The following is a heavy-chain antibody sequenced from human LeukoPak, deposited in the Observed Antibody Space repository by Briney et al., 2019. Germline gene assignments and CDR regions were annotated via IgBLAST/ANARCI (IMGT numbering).Heavy chain of an antibody. V-gene: IGHV4-59*01. J-gene: IGHJ6*03. CDR2: IYYSGST. CDR3: ARIRPPDYYYYYYMDV. CDR1: VGSLSSYY. Sequence: PSETLSLTCTVSVGSLSSYYWSWIRQPPGKGLEWIWYIYYSGSTNYNPSPMSRATIPAPTTTPQFPLNLSSVTAAATAVYYFARIRPPDYYYYYYMDVWGKGTTVTVSS.